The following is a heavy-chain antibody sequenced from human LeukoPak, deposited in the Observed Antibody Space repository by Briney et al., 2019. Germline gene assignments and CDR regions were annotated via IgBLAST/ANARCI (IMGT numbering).Heavy chain of an antibody. D-gene: IGHD5/OR15-5a*01. Sequence: ASVKVSCKASRYTFTGYHMHWVLQAPGQGLEWLGWINPNSGGTNFAQKFQGRVTMTRNTSISTAYMELSSLSSDDTAVYYCARDHTGLYPYYGVYDRPLDYWGQGTLVTVSS. CDR2: INPNSGGT. CDR1: RYTFTGYH. J-gene: IGHJ4*02. CDR3: ARDHTGLYPYYGVYDRPLDY. V-gene: IGHV1-2*02.